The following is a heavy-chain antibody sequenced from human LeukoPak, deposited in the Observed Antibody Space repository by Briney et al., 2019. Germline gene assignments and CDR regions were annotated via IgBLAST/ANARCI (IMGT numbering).Heavy chain of an antibody. D-gene: IGHD3-22*01. Sequence: PSETLSLTCTVSGGFISNYYWSWIRQPPGKGLEWIGYIYYSGSTNYSPSLKSRVTISLDTSKNQFSLKLSSVTAADTAVYYCARGYYDSGTYYSGIDYWGQGTLVTVSS. V-gene: IGHV4-59*08. J-gene: IGHJ4*02. CDR1: GGFISNYY. CDR3: ARGYYDSGTYYSGIDY. CDR2: IYYSGST.